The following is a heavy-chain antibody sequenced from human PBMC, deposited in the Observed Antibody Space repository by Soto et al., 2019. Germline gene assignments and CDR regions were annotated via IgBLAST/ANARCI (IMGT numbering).Heavy chain of an antibody. J-gene: IGHJ5*02. Sequence: EVQLLESGGGLVQPGGSLRLSCAASGFTFSSYAMSWVRQAPGKGLEWVSAISGSGGSTYYADSVKGRFTISRDNTKNTLYLQMNSLRAEDTAVYYCAKDVGYSSGWYAWGQGTLVTVSS. V-gene: IGHV3-23*01. D-gene: IGHD6-19*01. CDR3: AKDVGYSSGWYA. CDR1: GFTFSSYA. CDR2: ISGSGGST.